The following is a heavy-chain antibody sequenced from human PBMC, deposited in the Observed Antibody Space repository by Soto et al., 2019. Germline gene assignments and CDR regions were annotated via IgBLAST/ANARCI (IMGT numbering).Heavy chain of an antibody. D-gene: IGHD6-13*01. CDR1: GGTFSSYA. J-gene: IGHJ4*02. CDR2: IIPIFGTA. CDR3: ARGLYSSWFSDY. V-gene: IGHV1-69*13. Sequence: SVKVSCKASGGTFSSYAISWVRQAPGQGLEWMGGIIPIFGTANYAQKFQGRVTITADESTSTAYIELSSLRSEDTAVYYCARGLYSSWFSDYWGQGTLVTVSS.